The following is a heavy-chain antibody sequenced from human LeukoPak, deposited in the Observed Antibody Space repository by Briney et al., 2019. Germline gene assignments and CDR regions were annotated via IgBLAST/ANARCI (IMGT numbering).Heavy chain of an antibody. CDR2: IYSDNT. Sequence: GGSLRLSCAASGFTFSNYAMSWVRQAPGKGLEWVSFIYSDNTHYSDSVKGRFTISRDNSKNTLYLQMNSLRAEDTAVYYCARRASAYSHPYDYWGQGTLVTVSS. J-gene: IGHJ4*02. V-gene: IGHV3-53*01. D-gene: IGHD4/OR15-4a*01. CDR3: ARRASAYSHPYDY. CDR1: GFTFSNYA.